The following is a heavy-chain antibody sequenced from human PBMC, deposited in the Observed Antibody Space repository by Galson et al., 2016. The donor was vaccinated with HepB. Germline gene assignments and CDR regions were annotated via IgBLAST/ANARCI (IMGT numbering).Heavy chain of an antibody. CDR1: GFTLSSFG. CDR3: TRGARGGPIVEIYPNQYYYYVDV. J-gene: IGHJ6*03. Sequence: SLRLSCAASGFTLSSFGMHWVRQAPGKGLEWVAVISDDGSIKYYADSVKGRFTISRDNSKNTLYLQMNSLRAEDTAVYYCTRGARGGPIVEIYPNQYYYYVDVWGKGTTVTVSS. V-gene: IGHV3-30*03. CDR2: ISDDGSIK. D-gene: IGHD2-2*02.